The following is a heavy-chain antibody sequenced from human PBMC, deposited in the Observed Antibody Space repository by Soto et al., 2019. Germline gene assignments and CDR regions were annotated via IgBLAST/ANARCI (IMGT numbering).Heavy chain of an antibody. D-gene: IGHD2-15*01. V-gene: IGHV4-38-2*01. CDR3: ARARWYDAFDV. Sequence: LSLTCAVSGFFISSGNYWGWIRKPPGKGLEWIGSIFHGGNTYYNPSLKSRVTISVDMSKNQFSLKLNSVTAADTAVYYCARARWYDAFDVWGQGTEVTVSS. CDR1: GFFISSGNY. CDR2: IFHGGNT. J-gene: IGHJ3*01.